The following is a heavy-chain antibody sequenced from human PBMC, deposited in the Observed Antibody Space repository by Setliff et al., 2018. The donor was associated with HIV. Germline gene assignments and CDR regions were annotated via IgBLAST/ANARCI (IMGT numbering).Heavy chain of an antibody. CDR2: IDHFGSEE. Sequence: GGSLRLSCAASGFSFSRYWMSWVRQAPGKGPEWVASIDHFGSEENYVDSVRGRFTVSRDNTKNSLHLQLDSLSAEDAAVYFCARDGHLYGQPFDYWGQGALVTVSS. CDR3: ARDGHLYGQPFDY. D-gene: IGHD3-10*01. CDR1: GFSFSRYW. J-gene: IGHJ4*02. V-gene: IGHV3-7*05.